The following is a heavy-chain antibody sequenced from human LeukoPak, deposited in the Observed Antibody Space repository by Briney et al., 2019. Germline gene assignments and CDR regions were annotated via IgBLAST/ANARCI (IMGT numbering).Heavy chain of an antibody. Sequence: GGSLRLSCAASGFTVSSNYMSWVRQVPGKGLEWVSVIYSGGSTYYADSVKGRFTISRDNSKNTLYLQMNSLRAEDTAVYYCARASHGSGSYGIEYWGQGTLVTVSS. V-gene: IGHV3-66*01. CDR2: IYSGGST. CDR1: GFTVSSNY. J-gene: IGHJ4*02. CDR3: ARASHGSGSYGIEY. D-gene: IGHD3-10*01.